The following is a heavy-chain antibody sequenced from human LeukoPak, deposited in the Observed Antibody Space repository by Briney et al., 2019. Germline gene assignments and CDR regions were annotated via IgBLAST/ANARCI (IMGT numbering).Heavy chain of an antibody. V-gene: IGHV4-34*01. J-gene: IGHJ5*02. CDR2: INHSGST. Sequence: SETLSLTCAVYGGSFSGYYWSWIRQPPGKGLEWIGEINHSGSTNYNPSLKSRVTISVDTSKNQFSLKLSSVTAADTAVYYCARRPGSSQRAWFDPWGQGTLVTVSS. D-gene: IGHD6-13*01. CDR3: ARRPGSSQRAWFDP. CDR1: GGSFSGYY.